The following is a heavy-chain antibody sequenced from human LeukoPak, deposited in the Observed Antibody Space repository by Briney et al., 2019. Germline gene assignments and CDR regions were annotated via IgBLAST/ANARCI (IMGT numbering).Heavy chain of an antibody. CDR1: RFPFSSYG. CDR2: ISASGDVI. D-gene: IGHD1-7*01. Sequence: GGSLRLSCAASRFPFSSYGMSWIRQGPVKGLEWVSSISASGDVIFLVDSVKGRFIVSRDNSQNTLSLQMNSLRVEDTAIYYCVGSGNSAHWGQGTLVTVSS. J-gene: IGHJ4*02. V-gene: IGHV3-23*01. CDR3: VGSGNSAH.